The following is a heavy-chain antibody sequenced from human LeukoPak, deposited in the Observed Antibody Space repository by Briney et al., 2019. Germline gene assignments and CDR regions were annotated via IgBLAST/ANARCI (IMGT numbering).Heavy chain of an antibody. V-gene: IGHV4-39*01. CDR1: GGSISSSSYY. CDR3: ASPHIVVVTATPGRAFDI. CDR2: IYYSGST. D-gene: IGHD2-21*02. Sequence: PSETLSLTRTVSGGSISSSSYYWGWIRQPPGKGLEWIGSIYYSGSTYYNPSLKCRVTISVDTSKNQFSLKLSSVTAADTAVYYCASPHIVVVTATPGRAFDIWGQGTMVTVSS. J-gene: IGHJ3*02.